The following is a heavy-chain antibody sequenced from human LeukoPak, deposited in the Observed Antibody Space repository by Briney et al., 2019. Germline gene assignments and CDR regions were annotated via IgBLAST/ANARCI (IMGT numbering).Heavy chain of an antibody. V-gene: IGHV5-51*01. Sequence: GESLKISCKGSGYSFTSYWIGCVRQMPGKGLECMGIIYPGDSDTRYSPAFQGQVTISADKSISTAYLQWSSLKASDTAMYYCARRDYDILTGYYYYFDYWGQGTLVTVSS. CDR3: ARRDYDILTGYYYYFDY. CDR2: IYPGDSDT. J-gene: IGHJ4*02. CDR1: GYSFTSYW. D-gene: IGHD3-9*01.